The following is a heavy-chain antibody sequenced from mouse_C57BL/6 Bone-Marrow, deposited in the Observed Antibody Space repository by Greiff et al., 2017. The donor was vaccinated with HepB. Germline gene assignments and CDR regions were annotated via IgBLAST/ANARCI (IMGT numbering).Heavy chain of an antibody. D-gene: IGHD1-1*01. J-gene: IGHJ2*01. Sequence: QVQLQQPGAELVKPGASVKLSCKASGYTFTSYWMHWVKQRPGQGLEWIGMIHPNSGSTNYNEKFKSKATLTVDKSSSTAYMQLSSLTTEDSAVYYCARDLDYYGSPRFDYWGQGTTLTVSS. V-gene: IGHV1-64*01. CDR3: ARDLDYYGSPRFDY. CDR1: GYTFTSYW. CDR2: IHPNSGST.